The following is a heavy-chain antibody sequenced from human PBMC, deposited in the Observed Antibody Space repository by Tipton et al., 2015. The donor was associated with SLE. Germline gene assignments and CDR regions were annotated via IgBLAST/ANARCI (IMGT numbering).Heavy chain of an antibody. V-gene: IGHV4-34*01. J-gene: IGHJ4*02. CDR2: INHSGST. D-gene: IGHD3-10*01. CDR3: ARGHLNYYGSGSSVDY. Sequence: LRLSCTVSGGSISSHYWSWIRQPPGKGLEWIGEINHSGSTNYNPSLKSRVTISVDTSKNQFSLNLSSVTAADTAVYYCARGHLNYYGSGSSVDYWGQGTLVTVSS. CDR1: GGSISSHY.